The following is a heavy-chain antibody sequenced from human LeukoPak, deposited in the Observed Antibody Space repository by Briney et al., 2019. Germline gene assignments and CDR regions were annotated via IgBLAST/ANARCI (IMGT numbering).Heavy chain of an antibody. D-gene: IGHD1-7*01. J-gene: IGHJ6*02. CDR3: ARDLDLHKWYNWNYDYCYYGMDV. V-gene: IGHV3-30-3*01. CDR2: ISYDGSNK. CDR1: GFTFSSYA. Sequence: GGSLRLSCAASGFTFSSYAMHWVRQAPGKGLEWVAVISYDGSNKYYADSVKGRFTISRDNSKNTLYLQMNSLRAEDTAVYYCARDLDLHKWYNWNYDYCYYGMDVWGQGTTVTVSS.